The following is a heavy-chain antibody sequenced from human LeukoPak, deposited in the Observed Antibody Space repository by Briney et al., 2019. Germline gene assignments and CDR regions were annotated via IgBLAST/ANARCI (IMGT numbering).Heavy chain of an antibody. V-gene: IGHV4-34*01. CDR1: GGSFSGYY. CDR3: AALGYRSSTSCYGRGFDY. CDR2: INHSGST. Sequence: SETLSLTCAVYGGSFSGYYWSWLRQPPGKGLEWIGEINHSGSTNYNPSLKSRVTISVDTSKNQFSLKLSSVTAADTAVYYCAALGYRSSTSCYGRGFDYWGQGTLVTVSS. D-gene: IGHD2-2*01. J-gene: IGHJ4*02.